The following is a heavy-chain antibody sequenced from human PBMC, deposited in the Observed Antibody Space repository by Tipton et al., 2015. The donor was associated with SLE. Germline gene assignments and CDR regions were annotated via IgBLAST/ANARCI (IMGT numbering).Heavy chain of an antibody. D-gene: IGHD5-18*01. V-gene: IGHV4-61*02. J-gene: IGHJ6*03. CDR2: IYSSGST. Sequence: TLSLTCTVSGGSINSDTFSWSWIRQPAGKGLEWIGRIYSSGSTSYNPSLRSRVTISVDTSKNQFSLKLTSVTAADTAVYYCARGVAGYFMYCYMDVWGKGTTVTISS. CDR3: ARGVAGYFMYCYMDV. CDR1: GGSINSDTFS.